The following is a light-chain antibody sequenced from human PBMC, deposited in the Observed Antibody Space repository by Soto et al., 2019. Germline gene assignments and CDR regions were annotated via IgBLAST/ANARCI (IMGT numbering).Light chain of an antibody. J-gene: IGKJ1*01. V-gene: IGKV3-11*01. CDR2: DAS. Sequence: EIVLTQSPATLSLSPGDRATLSCSASQSVSSYLAWYQQKPGQAPRLLIYDASNRATGIPARFSGSGSGTDFTLTISSLEPEDFAAYYCQQRNNWSWTVGQGPKVEIK. CDR3: QQRNNWSWT. CDR1: QSVSSY.